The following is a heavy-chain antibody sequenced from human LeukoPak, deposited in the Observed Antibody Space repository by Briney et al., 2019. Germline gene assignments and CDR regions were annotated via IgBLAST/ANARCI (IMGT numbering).Heavy chain of an antibody. V-gene: IGHV1-8*01. CDR3: ARGLRYCSGGSCYFSPPYYYYMDV. Sequence: ASVKVSCKTSGYPFIGYHINWVRQASGQGLEWMGWVNGDNGHTDYAQKFQGRVTLTRDTSSSTVYMELSSLRAEDTALYYCARGLRYCSGGSCYFSPPYYYYMDVWGTGTTVTISS. CDR2: VNGDNGHT. J-gene: IGHJ6*03. D-gene: IGHD2-15*01. CDR1: GYPFIGYH.